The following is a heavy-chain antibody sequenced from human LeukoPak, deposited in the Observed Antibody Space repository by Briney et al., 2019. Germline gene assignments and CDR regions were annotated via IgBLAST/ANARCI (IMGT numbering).Heavy chain of an antibody. CDR1: GFTFSSYG. CDR3: ARDRDNNYYDY. J-gene: IGHJ4*02. CDR2: ISYDGSNK. Sequence: GGSLRLSCAASGFTFSSYGMHWVRQAPGKGLEWVAVISYDGSNKYYADSVKGRFTISRDDSKNTLYLQMNTLRVEDTAVYYCARDRDNNYYDYWGQGTLVTVSS. D-gene: IGHD5-24*01. V-gene: IGHV3-30*03.